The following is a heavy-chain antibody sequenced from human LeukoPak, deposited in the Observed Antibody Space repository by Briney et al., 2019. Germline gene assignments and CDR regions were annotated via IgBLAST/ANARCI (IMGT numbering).Heavy chain of an antibody. D-gene: IGHD4/OR15-4a*01. CDR3: ARRRVSSDYASVWFDP. J-gene: IGHJ5*02. CDR1: GGSISSYY. V-gene: IGHV4-4*07. Sequence: PSETLSLTDTVSGGSISSYYWSWIRRPSGKGLEWIGRIYTSGSTNYNPSLKSRVSISVDKSKNQFSLKLSSVTAADTAVYYCARRRVSSDYASVWFDPWAQGTLVTVSS. CDR2: IYTSGST.